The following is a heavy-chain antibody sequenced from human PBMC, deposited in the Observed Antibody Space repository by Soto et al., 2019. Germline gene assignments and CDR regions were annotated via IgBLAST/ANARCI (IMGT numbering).Heavy chain of an antibody. J-gene: IGHJ4*02. D-gene: IGHD6-13*01. CDR1: GYTLTELS. CDR3: PTGGGASSWYGYFDY. V-gene: IGHV1-24*01. CDR2: FDPEDGET. Sequence: ASVKVSCKVSGYTLTELSMHWVRQAPGKGLEWMGGFDPEDGETIYAQKFQGRVTMTEDTSTDTAYMELSSLRSEDPALYYSPTGGGASSWYGYFDYWGQGTLVTVSS.